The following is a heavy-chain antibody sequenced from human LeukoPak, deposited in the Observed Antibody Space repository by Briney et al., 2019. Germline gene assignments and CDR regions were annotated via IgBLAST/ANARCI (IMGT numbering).Heavy chain of an antibody. CDR2: INWSGGST. CDR1: GFAFDEHG. V-gene: IGHV3-20*04. CDR3: ARAPITSPFYFDY. Sequence: GGSLRLSCTASGFAFDEHGMSWVRQVPGKGLEWVSGINWSGGSTGYADPLRGRFTISRDNAKNSLYLQMDSLRAEDTALYYCARAPITSPFYFDYWGQGTLVTVSA. D-gene: IGHD2-2*01. J-gene: IGHJ4*02.